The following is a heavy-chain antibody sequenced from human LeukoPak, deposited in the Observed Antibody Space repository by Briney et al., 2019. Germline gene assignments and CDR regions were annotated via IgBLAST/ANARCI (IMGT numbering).Heavy chain of an antibody. D-gene: IGHD3-22*01. CDR3: ARRRYYDSSGYNPTYYFDY. Sequence: PSETLSLTCTVSGDSLNTYYWTWIRQTPGKGLEWIGFVAYSGSSNYNPSLKSRVSISIDTSKNQFSLALTSVTPADTAVYYCARRRYYDSSGYNPTYYFDYWGQGILVTVSS. CDR2: VAYSGSS. V-gene: IGHV4-59*01. CDR1: GDSLNTYY. J-gene: IGHJ4*02.